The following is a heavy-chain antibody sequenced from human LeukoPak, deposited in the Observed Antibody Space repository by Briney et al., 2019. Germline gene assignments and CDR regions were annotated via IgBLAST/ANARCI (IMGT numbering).Heavy chain of an antibody. J-gene: IGHJ3*02. D-gene: IGHD3-3*01. Sequence: ASVKVSCKASGYTFTGYYMHWVSQAPGQGLEWMGWINPNSGGTNYAQKFQGRVTMTRDTSISTAYMELSRLRSDDTAVYYCARGGITIFGVVITGEYAFDIWGQGTMVTVSS. V-gene: IGHV1-2*02. CDR3: ARGGITIFGVVITGEYAFDI. CDR1: GYTFTGYY. CDR2: INPNSGGT.